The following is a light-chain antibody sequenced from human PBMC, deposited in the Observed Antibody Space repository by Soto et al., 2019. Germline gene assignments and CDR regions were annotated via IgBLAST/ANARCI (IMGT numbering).Light chain of an antibody. J-gene: IGLJ2*01. CDR3: ETWDSSLSAVV. CDR1: SSNIGSNY. CDR2: DSN. Sequence: QSVLTQPPSVSAAPGQKVTISCSGSSSNIGSNYVSWYQQLPGTAPKLLIYDSNKRPSGIPDRFSGSKSGTSATLGITGLQTGDEADYYCETWDSSLSAVVFGGGTKLTVL. V-gene: IGLV1-51*01.